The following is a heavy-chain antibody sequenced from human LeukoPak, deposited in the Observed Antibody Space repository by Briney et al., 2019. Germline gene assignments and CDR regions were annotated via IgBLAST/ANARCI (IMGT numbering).Heavy chain of an antibody. V-gene: IGHV3-23*01. D-gene: IGHD5-18*01. CDR2: ISGSGGST. CDR3: ARGKRTAMVRVYYFDY. CDR1: GFTFINYA. J-gene: IGHJ4*02. Sequence: GGSLRLSCAASGFTFINYAMSWVRQAPWKGLEWVSDISGSGGSTYYADSVRGRFTISRDNSKNTLYLQMNSLRAEDTAVYYCARGKRTAMVRVYYFDYWGQGTLVTVSS.